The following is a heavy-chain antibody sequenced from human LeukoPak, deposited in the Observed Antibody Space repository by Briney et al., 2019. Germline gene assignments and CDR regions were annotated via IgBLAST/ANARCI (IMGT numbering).Heavy chain of an antibody. CDR3: AKDRPLRNDFWSGYRLDAFDI. Sequence: GGSLRLSCAASGFTFSSYSMNWVRQAPGKGLEWVSAISGSGGSTYYADSVKGRFTISRDNSKNTLYLQMNSLRAEDTAVYYCAKDRPLRNDFWSGYRLDAFDIWGQGTMVTVSS. J-gene: IGHJ3*02. D-gene: IGHD3-3*01. CDR1: GFTFSSYS. V-gene: IGHV3-23*01. CDR2: ISGSGGST.